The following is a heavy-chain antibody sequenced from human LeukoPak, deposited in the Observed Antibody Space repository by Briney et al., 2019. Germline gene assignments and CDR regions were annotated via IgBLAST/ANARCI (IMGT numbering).Heavy chain of an antibody. Sequence: GESLKISCKGSGYSFITYWIGWVRQMPGKGLEWMGVMYPGDSDIRYNPSLQGQVTMSADKSISTAYLQWSRLKASDTAIYYCARESWGAFDSWGQGTMVTVSS. J-gene: IGHJ3*02. CDR3: ARESWGAFDS. D-gene: IGHD3-16*01. CDR1: GYSFITYW. V-gene: IGHV5-51*01. CDR2: MYPGDSDI.